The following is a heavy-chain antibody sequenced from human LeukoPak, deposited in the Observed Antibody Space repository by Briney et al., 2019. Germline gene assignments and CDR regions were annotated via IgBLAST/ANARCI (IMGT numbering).Heavy chain of an antibody. CDR3: ANIIVVVPAAITGDAFDI. CDR1: GFTFRSYR. J-gene: IGHJ3*02. V-gene: IGHV3-21*01. Sequence: GGSLRLSCAASGFTFRSYRMNWVRQAPGKGLERVSSISSSSSYIYYADSVKGRFTISRDNAKNSLYLQMNSLRAEDTAVYYCANIIVVVPAAITGDAFDIWGQGTMVTVSS. CDR2: ISSSSSYI. D-gene: IGHD2-2*01.